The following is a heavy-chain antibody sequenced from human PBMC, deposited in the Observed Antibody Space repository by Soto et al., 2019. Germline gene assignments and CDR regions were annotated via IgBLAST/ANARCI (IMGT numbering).Heavy chain of an antibody. J-gene: IGHJ4*02. CDR1: GGTFSSYT. V-gene: IGHV1-69*08. D-gene: IGHD3-10*01. Sequence: QVQLVQSGAEVKKPGSSVKVSCKASGGTFSSYTISWVRQAPGQGLEWMGRIIPILGIANYAQKFQGRVTITADKSTSTAYMELGSLGCEDRGVYYCARDRGVWFGELLPPYYVDYWGQGTLVTVSS. CDR3: ARDRGVWFGELLPPYYVDY. CDR2: IIPILGIA.